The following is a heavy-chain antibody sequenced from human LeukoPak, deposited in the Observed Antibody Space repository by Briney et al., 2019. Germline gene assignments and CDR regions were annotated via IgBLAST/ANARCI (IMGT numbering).Heavy chain of an antibody. Sequence: GESLKISCKGFGYSFTSYWISWVRQMPGKGLEWMGIIYPGNSDTGYSPSFQGQVTISADKSISTAYLEWSSLKASDTAIYYCAKPRQGLGTGIDYWGQGTLVSVSS. J-gene: IGHJ4*02. D-gene: IGHD3-10*01. V-gene: IGHV5-51*01. CDR2: IYPGNSDT. CDR1: GYSFTSYW. CDR3: AKPRQGLGTGIDY.